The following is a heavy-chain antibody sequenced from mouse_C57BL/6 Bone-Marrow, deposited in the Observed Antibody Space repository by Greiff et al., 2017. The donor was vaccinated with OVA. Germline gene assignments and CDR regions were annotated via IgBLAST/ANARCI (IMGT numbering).Heavy chain of an antibody. CDR3: TAWYCSFFFDY. V-gene: IGHV6-3*01. J-gene: IGHJ2*01. CDR1: GFTFSNYW. CDR2: IRLKSDNYAT. Sequence: EVMLVESGGGLVQPGGSMKLSCVASGFTFSNYWMNWVRQSPEKGLEWVAQIRLKSDNYATHYAESVKGRFTISRDDSKSSVYLQMNNLMAEDTGIYYCTAWYCSFFFDYWGQGTTLTVSS. D-gene: IGHD2-12*01.